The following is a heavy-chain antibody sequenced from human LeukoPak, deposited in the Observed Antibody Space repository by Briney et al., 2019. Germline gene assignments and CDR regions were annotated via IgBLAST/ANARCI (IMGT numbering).Heavy chain of an antibody. V-gene: IGHV3-7*01. CDR3: ARGEAYGDYHFDY. CDR1: GFTFGSYW. Sequence: GGSLRLSWAASGFTFGSYWMSWVAQAPGKGLEWVANIKQDGSEKYYVDSVKGRFTTSRDNAKNSLYLQMNSLRAEDTAVYYCARGEAYGDYHFDYWGQGTLVTVSS. CDR2: IKQDGSEK. J-gene: IGHJ4*02. D-gene: IGHD4-17*01.